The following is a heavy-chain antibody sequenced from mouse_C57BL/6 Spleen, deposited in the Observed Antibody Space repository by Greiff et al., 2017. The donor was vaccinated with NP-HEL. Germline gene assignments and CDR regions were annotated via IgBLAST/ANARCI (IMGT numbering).Heavy chain of an antibody. CDR2: ISSGSSTI. Sequence: EVKLVESGGGLVKPGGSLKLSCAASGFTFSDYGMHWVRQAPEKGLEWVAYISSGSSTIYYADTVKGRFTISRDNAKNTLFLQMTSLRSEDTAMYYCARGHGRDAMDYWGQGTSVTVSS. J-gene: IGHJ4*01. CDR1: GFTFSDYG. CDR3: ARGHGRDAMDY. D-gene: IGHD1-1*01. V-gene: IGHV5-17*01.